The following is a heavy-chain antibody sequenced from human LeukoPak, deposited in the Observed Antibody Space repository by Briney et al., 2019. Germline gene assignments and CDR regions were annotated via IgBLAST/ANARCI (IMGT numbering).Heavy chain of an antibody. CDR3: ARGGVSKVVAATHYYFDY. Sequence: GGSLRLSCAASGFTFSSYAMHWVRQAPGKGLEWVAVISYDGSNKYYADSVKGRFTISRDNSKNTLYLQMNSLRAEDTAVYYCARGGVSKVVAATHYYFDYWGQGTLVTVSS. V-gene: IGHV3-30-3*01. CDR1: GFTFSSYA. D-gene: IGHD2-15*01. CDR2: ISYDGSNK. J-gene: IGHJ4*02.